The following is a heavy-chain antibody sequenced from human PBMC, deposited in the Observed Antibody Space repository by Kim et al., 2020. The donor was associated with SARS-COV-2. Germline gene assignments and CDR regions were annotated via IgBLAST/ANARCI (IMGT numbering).Heavy chain of an antibody. D-gene: IGHD6-19*01. Sequence: SETLSLTCTVSGGPISSYYWGWIRQPPGKGLEWIGYIYYSGSSDYNPSLRSRVTLSFDTSKNQLSLKLRTVTAADTAVYYCARNNHGWHFDYWGQGTLVT. CDR1: GGPISSYY. J-gene: IGHJ4*02. V-gene: IGHV4-59*08. CDR2: IYYSGSS. CDR3: ARNNHGWHFDY.